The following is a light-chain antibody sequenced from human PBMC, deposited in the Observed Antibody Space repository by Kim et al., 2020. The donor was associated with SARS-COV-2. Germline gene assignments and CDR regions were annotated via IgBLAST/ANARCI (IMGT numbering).Light chain of an antibody. V-gene: IGKV1-5*03. CDR1: QNITRW. CDR2: KAS. Sequence: GDSVTVTCRASQNITRWLAWYQQKPGRTPTLLISKASSLQVGVPLRFNGSGSGTEFTLTISSLQPDDFASYFCQQYNSFSPFTFGQGTKLEI. CDR3: QQYNSFSPFT. J-gene: IGKJ2*01.